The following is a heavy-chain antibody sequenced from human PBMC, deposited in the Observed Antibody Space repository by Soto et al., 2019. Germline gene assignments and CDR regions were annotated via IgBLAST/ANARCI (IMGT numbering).Heavy chain of an antibody. D-gene: IGHD5-12*01. CDR3: ARGFGGYAVDY. CDR2: MSTSGRTK. V-gene: IGHV3-11*01. Sequence: PGGSLRLSCAASGFTFSDYYMSWIRQAPGKGLEWVSYMSTSGRTKYYADSVKGRFTISRDNARNSLYLHMTTLTAADTAVYYCARGFGGYAVDYWGQGTLVTVSS. J-gene: IGHJ4*02. CDR1: GFTFSDYY.